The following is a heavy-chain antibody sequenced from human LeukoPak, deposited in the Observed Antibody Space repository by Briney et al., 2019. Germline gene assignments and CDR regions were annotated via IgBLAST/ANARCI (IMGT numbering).Heavy chain of an antibody. CDR1: GFTFSSYG. V-gene: IGHV3-30*02. CDR2: IRYDGSNK. J-gene: IGHJ5*02. CDR3: AKGPNDRYCSGGSCHNGYNWFDP. D-gene: IGHD2-15*01. Sequence: GGSLRLSCAASGFTFSSYGMHWVRQAPGKGLEWVAFIRYDGSNKYYVDSVKGRFTISRDNSKNTLYLQMNSLRAEATAVYYCAKGPNDRYCSGGSCHNGYNWFDPWGQGTLVTVSS.